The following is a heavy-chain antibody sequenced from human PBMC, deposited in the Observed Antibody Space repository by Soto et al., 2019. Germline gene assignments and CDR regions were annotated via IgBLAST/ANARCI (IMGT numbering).Heavy chain of an antibody. CDR3: TRVARYYDFWSGYSSDAFDI. CDR1: GFTFGDYA. J-gene: IGHJ3*02. D-gene: IGHD3-3*01. V-gene: IGHV3-49*04. Sequence: SIRLSCTASGFTFGDYAMSCVRQSPGKGLERVRFIRSKAYGGTTEYAASVKGRFTISRDDSKSIAYLQMNSLKTEDTAVYYCTRVARYYDFWSGYSSDAFDIWGQGTMVTVSS. CDR2: IRSKAYGGTT.